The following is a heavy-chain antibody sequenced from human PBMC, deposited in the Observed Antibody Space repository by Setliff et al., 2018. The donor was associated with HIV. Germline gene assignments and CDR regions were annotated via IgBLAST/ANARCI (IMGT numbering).Heavy chain of an antibody. V-gene: IGHV3-7*01. Sequence: GGSLRLSCAASGFTFSNAWMGWVRQAPAKGLEWVANISPDGSATYYVDSVKGRFTISRDNAKNSLYLQLNSLRAEDTAVYYCARRAYCSSTTCFDNWGQGTLVTVSS. CDR1: GFTFSNAW. CDR2: ISPDGSAT. J-gene: IGHJ4*02. CDR3: ARRAYCSSTTCFDN. D-gene: IGHD2-2*01.